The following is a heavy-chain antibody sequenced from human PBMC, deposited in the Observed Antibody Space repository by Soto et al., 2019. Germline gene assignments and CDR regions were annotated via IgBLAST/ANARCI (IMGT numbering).Heavy chain of an antibody. CDR3: AQTLGSAVAGPGRFDL. CDR1: GGTFSRYA. Sequence: QVQLVQSGAEVKKPGSSVKVSCKASGGTFSRYAISWVRQAPGQGLEWMGGITPMFGTANYAQQFQGRVTITXXEXTXXAHRELRRLRSEDTAVYYCAQTLGSAVAGPGRFDLWGRGTLVIVSS. CDR2: ITPMFGTA. J-gene: IGHJ2*01. D-gene: IGHD6-19*01. V-gene: IGHV1-69*05.